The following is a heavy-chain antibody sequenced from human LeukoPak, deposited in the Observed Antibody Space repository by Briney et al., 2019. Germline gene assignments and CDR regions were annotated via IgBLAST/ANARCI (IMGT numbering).Heavy chain of an antibody. D-gene: IGHD5-18*01. CDR2: IIPIFGTA. CDR3: ARARGCSYAFDYFDY. CDR1: GGTFSSYA. V-gene: IGHV1-69*13. Sequence: SVKVSCKASGGTFSSYAISWVRQAPGQGLEWMGGIIPIFGTANYAQKFQGRVTITADESTSTAYMELSSLRSEDTAVYYCARARGCSYAFDYFDYWGQGTLVTVSS. J-gene: IGHJ4*02.